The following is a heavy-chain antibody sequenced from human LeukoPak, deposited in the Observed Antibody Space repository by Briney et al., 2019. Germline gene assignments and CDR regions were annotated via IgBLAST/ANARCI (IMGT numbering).Heavy chain of an antibody. Sequence: PGGSLRLPCAASGFTFSNAWMSWVRQAPGRGREWVGRIKSKTDGGASDYAAPVKGRFTISRDDSKNTLYLQMNSLKTEDTAVYYCTTSVLRYFDWLHNWFDPWGQGTLVTVSS. CDR3: TTSVLRYFDWLHNWFDP. CDR1: GFTFSNAW. CDR2: IKSKTDGGAS. J-gene: IGHJ5*02. V-gene: IGHV3-15*01. D-gene: IGHD3-9*01.